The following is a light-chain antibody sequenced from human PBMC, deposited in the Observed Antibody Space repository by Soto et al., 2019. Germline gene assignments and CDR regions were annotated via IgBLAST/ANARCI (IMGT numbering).Light chain of an antibody. CDR1: QTVRNNY. J-gene: IGKJ1*01. Sequence: EFVLTQSPGTLSLSPGERATLSCRASQTVRNNYLAWYQQKPGQAARLLVYGASSRATGIPDRFSGSGSGTDFTLTISRLEPEDFAVYFCQQHGSSPWTFGQGTKVDIK. CDR2: GAS. CDR3: QQHGSSPWT. V-gene: IGKV3-20*01.